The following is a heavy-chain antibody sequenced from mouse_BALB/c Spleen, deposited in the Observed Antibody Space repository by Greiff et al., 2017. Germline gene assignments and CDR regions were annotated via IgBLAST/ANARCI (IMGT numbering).Heavy chain of an antibody. CDR3: ARGEYGTLYYAMDY. CDR1: GYSFTGYN. D-gene: IGHD2-10*02. V-gene: IGHV1S135*01. J-gene: IGHJ4*01. CDR2: IDPYNGGT. Sequence: EVKLQESGPELEKPGASVKISCKASGYSFTGYNMNWVKQSNGKSLEWIGNIDPYNGGTSYNQKFKGKATLTVDKSSSTAFMHLNSLTSEDSAVYYCARGEYGTLYYAMDYWGQGTSVTVSS.